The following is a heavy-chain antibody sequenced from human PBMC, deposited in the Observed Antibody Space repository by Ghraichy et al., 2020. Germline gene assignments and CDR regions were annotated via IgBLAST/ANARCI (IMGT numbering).Heavy chain of an antibody. D-gene: IGHD1-14*01. V-gene: IGHV5-51*01. CDR2: IFPGDSDT. J-gene: IGHJ4*02. Sequence: GESLNISCKDSGYSLTNYWTGWVRQMPGKGLEWIGIIFPGDSDTRYSPSFQGQVTISADKSSRTAYLQWSSLKASDTARYYCATSSLAGSFGYWGQGTLVTVSS. CDR1: GYSLTNYW. CDR3: ATSSLAGSFGY.